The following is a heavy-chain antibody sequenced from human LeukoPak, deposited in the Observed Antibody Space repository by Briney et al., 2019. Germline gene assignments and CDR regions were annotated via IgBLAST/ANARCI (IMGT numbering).Heavy chain of an antibody. J-gene: IGHJ4*02. CDR1: GFTFKSHN. CDR3: ARVIGSGWYLSLGD. CDR2: TSGDSKVI. V-gene: IGHV3-21*01. Sequence: GGSLRLSCAASGFTFKSHNMNWVRQAPGKGLEWVSFTSGDSKVIYYADSVKGRFTISRDNAKNSLYLQMNGLRAEDTAVYYCARVIGSGWYLSLGDWGQGTLVTVSS. D-gene: IGHD6-19*01.